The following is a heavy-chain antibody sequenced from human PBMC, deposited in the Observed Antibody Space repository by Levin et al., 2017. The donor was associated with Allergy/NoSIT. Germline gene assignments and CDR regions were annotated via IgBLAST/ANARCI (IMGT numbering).Heavy chain of an antibody. D-gene: IGHD4-17*01. Sequence: GGSLRLSCAASGFTFSSYWMHWVRQAPGKGLVWVSHINSDGRRTRYADSVKGRFTISRDNAKNTLYLQMNSLRVEDTAVYYCARDQVDRTTVTILDWYFDLWGRGTLVTVSS. CDR3: ARDQVDRTTVTILDWYFDL. V-gene: IGHV3-74*01. CDR2: INSDGRRT. J-gene: IGHJ2*01. CDR1: GFTFSSYW.